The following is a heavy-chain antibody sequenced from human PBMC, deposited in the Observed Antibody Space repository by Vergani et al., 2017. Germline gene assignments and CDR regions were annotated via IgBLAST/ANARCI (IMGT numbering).Heavy chain of an antibody. CDR3: ARRDGFSTIFGFDP. Sequence: EVQLVQSGAEVKKSGQSLKISCKGSGYSFTSYWLGWVPQMPGKGREWMGIIHPGDSDTRYSPSFQDQVTISADKSISTAYLQWSSLKTSDTAMYYCARRDGFSTIFGFDPWGQGTLITVSS. J-gene: IGHJ5*02. D-gene: IGHD3-3*01. V-gene: IGHV5-51*03. CDR1: GYSFTSYW. CDR2: IHPGDSDT.